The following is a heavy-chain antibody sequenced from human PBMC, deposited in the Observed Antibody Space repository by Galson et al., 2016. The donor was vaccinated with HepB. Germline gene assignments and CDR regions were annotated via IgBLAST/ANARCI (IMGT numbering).Heavy chain of an antibody. Sequence: SLRLSCAASGFTFSSYGMHWVRQAPGKGLEWVAIIWYDRTNKNYADSVKGRFTIARDNSKNTVYLQMNSLRVDDTAVYYCSRGMSEFGDYYFESGIDYWGQGTLVTVSS. V-gene: IGHV3-33*01. CDR1: GFTFSSYG. J-gene: IGHJ4*02. CDR3: SRGMSEFGDYYFESGIDY. D-gene: IGHD2-21*02. CDR2: IWYDRTNK.